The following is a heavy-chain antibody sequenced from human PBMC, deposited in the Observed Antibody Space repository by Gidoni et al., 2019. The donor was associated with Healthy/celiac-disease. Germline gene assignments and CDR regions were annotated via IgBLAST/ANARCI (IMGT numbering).Heavy chain of an antibody. CDR2: ISSNGGST. Sequence: EVQLVESGGGLVQPGGPLRLSCSASGFTFSSYAMHWVRQAPGKGLEYVSAISSNGGSTYYADSVKGRFTISRDNSKNTLYLQMSSLRAEDTAVYYCVKDSDYDFWSGYYPGYFDYWGQGTLVTVSS. CDR1: GFTFSSYA. V-gene: IGHV3-64D*06. J-gene: IGHJ4*02. CDR3: VKDSDYDFWSGYYPGYFDY. D-gene: IGHD3-3*01.